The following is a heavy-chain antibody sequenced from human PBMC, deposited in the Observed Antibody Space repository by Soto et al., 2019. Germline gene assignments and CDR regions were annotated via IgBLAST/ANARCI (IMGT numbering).Heavy chain of an antibody. CDR2: INAFNGNT. V-gene: IGHV1-18*01. Sequence: QVQLVQSGAEVKKPGASLKVSCKASGYTFITYSITWMRQAPGQGLEWMGWINAFNGNTNYAQKFQGRVTMTTETSTSTVYMALRSLRSDGTAVYFCVRDWDSIGWGGGRGMDVWGQGTTVIVSS. J-gene: IGHJ6*02. D-gene: IGHD3-22*01. CDR3: VRDWDSIGWGGGRGMDV. CDR1: GYTFITYS.